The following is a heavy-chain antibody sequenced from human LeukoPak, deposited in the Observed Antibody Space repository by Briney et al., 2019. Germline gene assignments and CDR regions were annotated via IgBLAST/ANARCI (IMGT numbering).Heavy chain of an antibody. CDR1: GFTFDDYA. CDR3: ALGWYAIDY. V-gene: IGHV3-9*01. D-gene: IGHD6-19*01. J-gene: IGHJ4*02. CDR2: ISWNSGSI. Sequence: GGSLRLSCAASGFTFDDYAMHWVRQAPGKGLEWVSGISWNSGSIGYADSVKGRFTISRDNARNLVYLEMHSLRAEDTALYYCALGWYAIDYWGQGTLVTVSS.